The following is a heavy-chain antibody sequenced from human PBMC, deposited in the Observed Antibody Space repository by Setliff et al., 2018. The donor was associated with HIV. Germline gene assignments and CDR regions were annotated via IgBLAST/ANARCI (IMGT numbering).Heavy chain of an antibody. D-gene: IGHD6-19*01. J-gene: IGHJ5*02. CDR1: GYIFTSYL. Sequence: ASVKVSCKASGYIFTSYLISWVRQAPGHGLKWMGWISASNGDTNYAQKFQGRVTMTTDTSTTTAYMELKSLRSDDTAVYYCARMGSGWFIGLDPWGQGSLVTVSS. V-gene: IGHV1-18*01. CDR2: ISASNGDT. CDR3: ARMGSGWFIGLDP.